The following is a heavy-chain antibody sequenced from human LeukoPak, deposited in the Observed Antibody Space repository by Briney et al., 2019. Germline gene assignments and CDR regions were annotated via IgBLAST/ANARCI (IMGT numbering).Heavy chain of an antibody. V-gene: IGHV3-21*01. CDR3: ARDDNWNDKPFDF. CDR2: ISTSSSYI. D-gene: IGHD1-20*01. CDR1: GFNLRAHT. J-gene: IGHJ4*02. Sequence: PGGSLRLSCAASGFNLRAHTMNWVRQAPGKGLEWVSSISTSSSYIYYADSVKGRFTISRDNAENSLYLQMHSLRVEDTALYYCARDDNWNDKPFDFWGQGTLVTVSS.